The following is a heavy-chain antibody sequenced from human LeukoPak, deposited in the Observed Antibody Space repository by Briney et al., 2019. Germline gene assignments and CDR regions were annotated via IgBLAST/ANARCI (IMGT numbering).Heavy chain of an antibody. Sequence: ASVPVPHKASGYSFTGYYKHWVRQAPGQGLEWMGWVNPNSGGTNFAQNFQGRVTMTRDTSISTGYMELSRLRSDDTAVYYCAREYSDSTGYTIPFYIWGHEGTLTVSS. D-gene: IGHD3-22*01. CDR2: VNPNSGGT. CDR1: GYSFTGYY. V-gene: IGHV1-2*02. CDR3: AREYSDSTGYTIPFYI. J-gene: IGHJ3*02.